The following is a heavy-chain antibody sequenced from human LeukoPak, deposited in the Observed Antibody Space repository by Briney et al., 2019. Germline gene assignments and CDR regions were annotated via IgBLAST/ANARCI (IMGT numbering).Heavy chain of an antibody. D-gene: IGHD3-10*01. V-gene: IGHV6-1*01. CDR2: TYYRSKWYN. CDR3: ARGINRVLDY. Sequence: SQTLSLTCAISGDSVSSNSAAWYWIRLSPSRGLEWLGRTYYRSKWYNDSALSVKSRITINPGTSKNQFSLQLDSVTPEDTAMYYCARGINRVLDYWGQGTLVTVSS. CDR1: GDSVSSNSAA. J-gene: IGHJ4*02.